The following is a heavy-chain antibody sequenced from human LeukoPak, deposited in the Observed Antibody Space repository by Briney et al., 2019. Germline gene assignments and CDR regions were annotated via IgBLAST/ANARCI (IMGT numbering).Heavy chain of an antibody. D-gene: IGHD3-10*01. CDR1: GGSFSGYY. J-gene: IGHJ4*02. CDR2: INHSGST. Sequence: SETLSLTCAVYGGSFSGYYWSWIRQPPGKGLEWIGEINHSGSTNYNPSLKSRVTISVATSKNQFSLKLSSVTAADTAVYYCARGSGDFYYFDYWGQGTLVTVSS. V-gene: IGHV4-34*01. CDR3: ARGSGDFYYFDY.